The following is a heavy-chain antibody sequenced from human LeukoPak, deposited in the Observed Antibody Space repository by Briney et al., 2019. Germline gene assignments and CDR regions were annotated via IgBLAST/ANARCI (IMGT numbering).Heavy chain of an antibody. J-gene: IGHJ4*02. CDR2: INWNSGNI. CDR3: AKSYDSSGTIDY. CDR1: GFTFDDYA. Sequence: PGGSLRLSRAASGFTFDDYAMHWVRQAPGKGLEWVSGINWNSGNIGYADSVKGRFTISRDNAKNSLYLQMNSLRAEDMALYYCAKSYDSSGTIDYWGQATLVTVSS. D-gene: IGHD3-22*01. V-gene: IGHV3-9*03.